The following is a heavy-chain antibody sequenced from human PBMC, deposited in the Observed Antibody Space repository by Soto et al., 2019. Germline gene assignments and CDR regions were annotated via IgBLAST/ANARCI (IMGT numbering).Heavy chain of an antibody. Sequence: QVQLVQSGAEVKKPGASVKVSCKASGYTFTSYGISWVRQAPGQGLEWMGWISAYNGNTNYAQKLQGRVTMTTDTXTXTXXMDLRSLRCDDKAVYYCAREGGGYSYSPTHYGMDVWGQGTTVTVSS. D-gene: IGHD5-18*01. CDR3: AREGGGYSYSPTHYGMDV. CDR1: GYTFTSYG. J-gene: IGHJ6*02. V-gene: IGHV1-18*01. CDR2: ISAYNGNT.